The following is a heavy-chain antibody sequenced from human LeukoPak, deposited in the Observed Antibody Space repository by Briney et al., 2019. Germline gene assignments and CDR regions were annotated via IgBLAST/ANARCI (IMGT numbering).Heavy chain of an antibody. D-gene: IGHD5-12*01. CDR2: IYYSGST. Sequence: SETLSLTCTVSGGSISSSSYYWGWIRQPPGKGLEWIGSIYYSGSTYYNPSLKSRVTISVDTSKNQFSLKLSSVTAADTAVYYCARDQRSGYSGYDYYYYYYMDVWGKGTTVTVSS. V-gene: IGHV4-39*07. CDR1: GGSISSSSYY. J-gene: IGHJ6*03. CDR3: ARDQRSGYSGYDYYYYYYMDV.